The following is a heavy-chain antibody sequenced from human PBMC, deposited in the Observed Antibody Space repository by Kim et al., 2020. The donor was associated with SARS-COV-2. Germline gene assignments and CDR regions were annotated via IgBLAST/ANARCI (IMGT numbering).Heavy chain of an antibody. CDR3: PRGLMGGPIDF. Sequence: GGSLRLSCAVSGFTFNDYGMSWVRQAPGKGLEWVSGIKRNGDSTGYADSVKGRFTISRDNAKNSLYLQMNSLRAETTALYHCPRGLMGGPIDFWGQGILVSVSS. D-gene: IGHD2-8*01. CDR1: GFTFNDYG. J-gene: IGHJ4*02. V-gene: IGHV3-20*01. CDR2: IKRNGDST.